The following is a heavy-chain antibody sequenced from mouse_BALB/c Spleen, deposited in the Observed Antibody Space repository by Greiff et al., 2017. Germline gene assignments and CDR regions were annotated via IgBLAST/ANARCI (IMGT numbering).Heavy chain of an antibody. Sequence: VKLVESGAELARPGASVKMSCKASGYTFTSYTMHWVKQRPGQGLEWIGYINPSSGYTNYNQKFKDKATLTADKSSSTAYMQLSSLTSEDSAVYYCARRGGTTVVDGYFDVWGAGTTVTVSS. J-gene: IGHJ1*01. V-gene: IGHV1-4*01. CDR2: INPSSGYT. D-gene: IGHD1-1*01. CDR3: ARRGGTTVVDGYFDV. CDR1: GYTFTSYT.